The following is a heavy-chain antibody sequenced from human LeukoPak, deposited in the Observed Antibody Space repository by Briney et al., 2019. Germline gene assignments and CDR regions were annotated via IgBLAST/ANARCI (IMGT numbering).Heavy chain of an antibody. V-gene: IGHV3-30*04. Sequence: AGGSLRLSCAASGFTFSSYAMHWVRQAPGKGLEWVAVISYDGSNKYYADSVKGRLTISRDNSKNSLFLQMNRLRTEDTAFYYCAKVNRAYSSSSSLNFGSWGQGTLVTVSS. CDR1: GFTFSSYA. D-gene: IGHD6-6*01. CDR3: AKVNRAYSSSSSLNFGS. CDR2: ISYDGSNK. J-gene: IGHJ4*02.